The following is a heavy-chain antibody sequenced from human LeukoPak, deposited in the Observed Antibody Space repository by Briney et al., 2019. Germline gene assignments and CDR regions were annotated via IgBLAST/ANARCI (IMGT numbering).Heavy chain of an antibody. CDR3: AKHYCGSGSQKYYFDD. CDR2: VRNDGGDK. J-gene: IGHJ4*02. CDR1: GFIFSDYG. V-gene: IGHV3-30*02. D-gene: IGHD3-10*01. Sequence: GGSLRLSCAASGFIFSDYGMHWVRQAPGKGLEWVTMVRNDGGDKYYADSVRGRFTISRDNSKNTLYLQMNSLRPEDTAVYYCAKHYCGSGSQKYYFDDAGQGSLATVSS.